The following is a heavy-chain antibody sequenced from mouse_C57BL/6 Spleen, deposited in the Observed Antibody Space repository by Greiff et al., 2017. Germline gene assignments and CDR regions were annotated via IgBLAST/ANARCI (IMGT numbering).Heavy chain of an antibody. J-gene: IGHJ4*01. CDR1: GYTFTSYW. V-gene: IGHV1-52*01. D-gene: IGHD1-1*01. Sequence: QVQLQQPGAELVRPGSSVKLSCKASGYTFTSYWMHWVKQRPIQGLEWIGNIDPSDSETHYNQKFKDKATLTVDKSASTAYMQLSSLTSEYSAVYYCARGYYGSSYGYAMYYWGQGTSVTVSS. CDR3: ARGYYGSSYGYAMYY. CDR2: IDPSDSET.